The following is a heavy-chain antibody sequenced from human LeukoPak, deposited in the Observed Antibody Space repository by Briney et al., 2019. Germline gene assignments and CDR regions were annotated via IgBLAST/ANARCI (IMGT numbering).Heavy chain of an antibody. J-gene: IGHJ4*02. CDR3: LPELVAKNYFDY. V-gene: IGHV3-30*03. Sequence: GGSLRLSCAASGFTFSGHAMHWVRQAPGKGLELLAYISHDGSYQYHVDSVKGRFTVSRDNSKNTLYLQMNSLSAEDSAVYYCLPELVAKNYFDYWGQGTLVTVSS. CDR2: ISHDGSYQ. CDR1: GFTFSGHA. D-gene: IGHD1-14*01.